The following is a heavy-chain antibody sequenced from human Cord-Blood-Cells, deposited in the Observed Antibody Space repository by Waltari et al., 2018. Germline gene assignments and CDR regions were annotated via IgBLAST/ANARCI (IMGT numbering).Heavy chain of an antibody. Sequence: QVQLVQSGAEVKKPGASVKVSCKASGYTFTSYDINWVRQATGQGLEWMGWMNPHSGNTGYAQKVQGRVTITRNTSISTAYMELSSLRSEDTAVYYCARWPRGYCSSTSCYDYWGQGTLVTVSS. V-gene: IGHV1-8*03. J-gene: IGHJ4*02. CDR1: GYTFTSYD. CDR2: MNPHSGNT. D-gene: IGHD2-2*01. CDR3: ARWPRGYCSSTSCYDY.